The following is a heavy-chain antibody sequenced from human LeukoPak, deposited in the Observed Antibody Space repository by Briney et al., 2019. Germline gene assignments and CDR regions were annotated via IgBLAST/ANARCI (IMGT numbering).Heavy chain of an antibody. J-gene: IGHJ4*02. Sequence: PGGALRLSCAASGFTVSNAWMSWVRQAPGKGLEWVSAIRASGVSTYYADSVKGRFTLSRDNSKNTLYLQMNSLRAEDTAVYYCAKDPDSSGWYSDYWGQGTLVTVYS. V-gene: IGHV3-23*01. CDR3: AKDPDSSGWYSDY. CDR2: IRASGVST. CDR1: GFTVSNAW. D-gene: IGHD6-19*01.